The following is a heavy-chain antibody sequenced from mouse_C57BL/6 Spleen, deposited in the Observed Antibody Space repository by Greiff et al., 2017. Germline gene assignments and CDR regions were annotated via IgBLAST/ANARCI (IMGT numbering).Heavy chain of an antibody. CDR2: LSRGGCYT. D-gene: IGHD1-3*01. CDR3: ARHHIPPHYAMDD. J-gene: IGHJ4*01. V-gene: IGHV5-6*01. Sequence: EVKLVESGGDLVKPGGSLKLSCAASGFTFSSYGMSWVRQTPDKRLEWVANLSRGGCYTYYPDSVKGRFTISRDNAKNTLYLQMSSLKSEDTAMYYWARHHIPPHYAMDDWGQGTSVTGSS. CDR1: GFTFSSYG.